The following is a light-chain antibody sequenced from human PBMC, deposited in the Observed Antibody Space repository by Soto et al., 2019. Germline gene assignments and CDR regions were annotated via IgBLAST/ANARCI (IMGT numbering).Light chain of an antibody. CDR2: DAS. V-gene: IGKV3D-20*02. CDR1: QSVSSSS. J-gene: IGKJ4*01. Sequence: ESFLTQSPRTLSLSHGERATLSCRASQSVSSSSLAWYQQKRGQAPRLLIHDASNRATGIPARFSGSGSGTDFTLTISSLEPEDFAVYYCQQRSNWPSLTFGGGTKVDI. CDR3: QQRSNWPSLT.